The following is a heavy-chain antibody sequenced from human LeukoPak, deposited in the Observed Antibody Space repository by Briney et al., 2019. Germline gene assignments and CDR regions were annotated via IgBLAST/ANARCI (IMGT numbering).Heavy chain of an antibody. Sequence: SQTLSLTCAISGDSLSSNSATWNWVRQSPSIDLEWLGRTYYRSKWYNDYAVSVKGRVTINPDASKKQFSLQLNSVTPEDTAMYYCARGNGYPFDYWGQGTLVTVSS. J-gene: IGHJ4*02. V-gene: IGHV6-1*01. CDR1: GDSLSSNSAT. CDR3: ARGNGYPFDY. CDR2: TYYRSKWYN. D-gene: IGHD3-16*01.